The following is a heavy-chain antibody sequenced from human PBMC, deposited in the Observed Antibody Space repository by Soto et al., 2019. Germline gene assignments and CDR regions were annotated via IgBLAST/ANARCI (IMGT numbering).Heavy chain of an antibody. D-gene: IGHD3-22*01. CDR3: ARDLRDSSAYAL. Sequence: PSETLSLTCAVYGGSFSGYYWSWIRQPPGKELEWIGYIYYRGSTNYNPSLKSRVTISLETSKNQFSLNLNSVTAADTAVYYCARDLRDSSAYALWGQGTLVTVSS. J-gene: IGHJ4*02. V-gene: IGHV4-59*01. CDR2: IYYRGST. CDR1: GGSFSGYY.